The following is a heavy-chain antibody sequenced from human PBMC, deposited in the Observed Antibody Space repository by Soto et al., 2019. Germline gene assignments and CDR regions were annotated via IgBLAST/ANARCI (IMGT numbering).Heavy chain of an antibody. CDR1: GGSISSYY. CDR2: IYYSGST. V-gene: IGHV4-59*08. D-gene: IGHD3-3*01. Sequence: SSETLSLTCTVSGGSISSYYWSWIRQPPGKGLEWIGYIYYSGSTNYNPSLKSRVTISVDTSKNQFSLKLSSVTAADTAVYYSARRVGFLSGWYFDLWGRGTLVTVSS. J-gene: IGHJ2*01. CDR3: ARRVGFLSGWYFDL.